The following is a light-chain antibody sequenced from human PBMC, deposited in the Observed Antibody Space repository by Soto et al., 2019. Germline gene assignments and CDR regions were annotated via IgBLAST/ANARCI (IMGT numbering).Light chain of an antibody. CDR2: TAS. CDR1: QDISSW. J-gene: IGKJ4*01. V-gene: IGKV1-12*01. Sequence: DLQMTQSPSSVSASVGDRVTITCRASQDISSWLAWYQQKPGKAPNLLIYTASTLQSGVPSRFSGSGSATDFTLTINSLQPGDSATYYCQQTNSFPLTFGGGTKVEIK. CDR3: QQTNSFPLT.